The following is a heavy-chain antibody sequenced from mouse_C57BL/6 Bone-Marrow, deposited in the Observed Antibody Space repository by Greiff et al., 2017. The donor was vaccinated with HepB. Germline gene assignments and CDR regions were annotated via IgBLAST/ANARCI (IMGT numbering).Heavy chain of an antibody. J-gene: IGHJ1*03. V-gene: IGHV1-62-2*01. D-gene: IGHD1-1*01. CDR1: GYTFTEYT. CDR2: FYPGSGSI. CDR3: ARHEEEEGYGSIAHWYFDV. Sequence: QVQLQQSGAELVKPGASVKLSCKASGYTFTEYTIHWVKQRSGQGLEWIGWFYPGSGSIKYNEKFKDKATLTADKSSGTVYMELSRLTSEDSAVYYCARHEEEEGYGSIAHWYFDVWGTGTTVTVSS.